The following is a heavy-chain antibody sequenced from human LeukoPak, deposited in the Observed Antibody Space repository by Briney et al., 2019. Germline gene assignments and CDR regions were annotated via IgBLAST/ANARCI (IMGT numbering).Heavy chain of an antibody. D-gene: IGHD2-15*01. Sequence: PSETLSLTCTVSGGSISSGDYYWSWIRQPPRKGLEWIGYIYYSGSTYYNPSLKSRVTISVDTSKNQFSLKLSSVTAADTAVYYCARGYGSGLYYFDYWGQGTLVTVSS. CDR1: GGSISSGDYY. V-gene: IGHV4-30-4*01. J-gene: IGHJ4*02. CDR3: ARGYGSGLYYFDY. CDR2: IYYSGST.